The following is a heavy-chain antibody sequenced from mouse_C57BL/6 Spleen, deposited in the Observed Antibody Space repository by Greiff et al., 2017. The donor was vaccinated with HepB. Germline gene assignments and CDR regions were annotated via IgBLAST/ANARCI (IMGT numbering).Heavy chain of an antibody. CDR2: IYPGNSDT. CDR1: GYTFTSYW. V-gene: IGHV1-5*01. Sequence: VQLQQSGTVLARPGASVKMSCKTSGYTFTSYWMHWVKQRPGQGLEWIGAIYPGNSDTSYNQKFKGKAKLTAVTSASTAYMELSSLTNEDSAVYYGARYNEGYYDYALDYWGQGTSVTVSS. CDR3: ARYNEGYYDYALDY. J-gene: IGHJ4*01. D-gene: IGHD2-3*01.